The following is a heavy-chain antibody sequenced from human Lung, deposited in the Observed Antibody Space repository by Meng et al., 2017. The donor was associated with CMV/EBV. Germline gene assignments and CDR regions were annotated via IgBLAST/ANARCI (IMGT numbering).Heavy chain of an antibody. CDR2: INSYSGHT. J-gene: IGHJ4*02. Sequence: SVTVSXKASGYTFSDYGIGWVRQAPGQGLEWMGWINSYSGHTNYAQKLQGRVTMTTDTSTSSAYMELRSLRSDDTAVYYCARVYCSGGSCYSPFDYWGQGXLVTVSS. D-gene: IGHD2-15*01. CDR1: GYTFSDYG. CDR3: ARVYCSGGSCYSPFDY. V-gene: IGHV1-18*01.